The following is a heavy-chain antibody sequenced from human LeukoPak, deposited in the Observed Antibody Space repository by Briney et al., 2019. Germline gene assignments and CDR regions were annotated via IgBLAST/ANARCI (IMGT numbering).Heavy chain of an antibody. V-gene: IGHV4-4*02. CDR2: IYHSGST. CDR3: AGAEPRGIIWHPY. Sequence: SETLSLTCAVSGAPISSNNWWWSWVRQPPGKGLEWIGEIYHSGSTNYNPSLRSRVTMSVDKSKNQFSLEPSSVTAADTAVYYCAGAEPRGIIWHPYWGQGTLVTVSS. CDR1: GAPISSNNW. J-gene: IGHJ4*02.